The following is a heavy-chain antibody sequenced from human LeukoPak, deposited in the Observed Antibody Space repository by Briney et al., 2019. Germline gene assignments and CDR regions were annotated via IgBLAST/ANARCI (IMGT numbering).Heavy chain of an antibody. CDR3: ARASDSSGRYSGGHI. J-gene: IGHJ3*02. V-gene: IGHV4-59*01. CDR2: VHSDATT. CDR1: GGSISNNF. Sequence: SETLSLTCTVSGGSISNNFWSWIRQAPGKGLKWVGYVHSDATTKYNPSLQSGVTLSIDTPKNQFSLKVNSVTAADTAVYYCARASDSSGRYSGGHIWGQGTMVTVSS. D-gene: IGHD6-13*01.